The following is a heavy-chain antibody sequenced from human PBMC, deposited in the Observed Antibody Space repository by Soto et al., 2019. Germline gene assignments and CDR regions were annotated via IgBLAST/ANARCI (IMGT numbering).Heavy chain of an antibody. CDR3: ARAVGAALDY. Sequence: ASVKVSCKASGYTFISSDITWVRQAPGQGLEWMGWISAYNGNTNYAQKFQGRVTMTTDTSTTTVYMELGSLTSDDTAVYYCARAVGAALDYWGQGTLVTVSS. D-gene: IGHD6-25*01. V-gene: IGHV1-18*04. J-gene: IGHJ4*02. CDR2: ISAYNGNT. CDR1: GYTFISSD.